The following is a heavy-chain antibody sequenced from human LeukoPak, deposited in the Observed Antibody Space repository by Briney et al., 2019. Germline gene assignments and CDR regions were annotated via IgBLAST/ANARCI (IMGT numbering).Heavy chain of an antibody. V-gene: IGHV3-30*02. CDR1: GFIFSCFG. J-gene: IGHJ6*03. CDR3: AKQMVERPHYYYMDV. CDR2: IQDDESNK. D-gene: IGHD2-15*01. Sequence: GGSLRLSCAASGFIFSCFGMHWVRQAPGKGLEWVAFIQDDESNKFYADSVKGRFTISRDNSKNTLFLQMNSLRPEDTALYYCAKQMVERPHYYYMDVWGKGTTVTVSS.